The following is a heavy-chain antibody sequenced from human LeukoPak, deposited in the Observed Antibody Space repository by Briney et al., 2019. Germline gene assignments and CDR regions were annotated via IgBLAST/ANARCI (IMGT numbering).Heavy chain of an antibody. CDR2: ISPYTGNT. V-gene: IGHV1-18*01. CDR3: ARDPSGSRFDY. J-gene: IGHJ4*02. D-gene: IGHD1-26*01. Sequence: ASVKVSCKASNYTFTSHDISWVRQAPGQGLEWMGWISPYTGNTKYAQKFQGRVTMTTSTSTSIVYMELRSLRSDDTAVYYCARDPSGSRFDYWGQGTLVTVSS. CDR1: NYTFTSHD.